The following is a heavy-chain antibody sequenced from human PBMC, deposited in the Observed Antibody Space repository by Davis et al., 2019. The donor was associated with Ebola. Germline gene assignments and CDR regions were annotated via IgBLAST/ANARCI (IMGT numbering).Heavy chain of an antibody. CDR1: EFTFSNYG. Sequence: GGSLSLSCAASEFTFSNYGMHCVRQAPGKGLEWVSAISGSGGSTYYADSVKGRFTISRDNSKKTLYLQMNSLRAEDTAVYFCARGWRDAFDFWGQGTMVTVSS. CDR3: ARGWRDAFDF. V-gene: IGHV3-23*01. CDR2: ISGSGGST. J-gene: IGHJ3*01.